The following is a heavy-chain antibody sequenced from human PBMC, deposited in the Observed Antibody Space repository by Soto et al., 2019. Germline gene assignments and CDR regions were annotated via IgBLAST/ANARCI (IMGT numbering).Heavy chain of an antibody. D-gene: IGHD5-18*01. Sequence: SVKVSCKASGGTFSSYAISWVRQAPGQGLEWMGGIIPIFGTANYAQKFQGRVTITADKSTSTAYMELSSLRSEDTAVYYCAREYSYSYGYGAFGFDYLSQGTLVTVSS. CDR3: AREYSYSYGYGAFGFDY. V-gene: IGHV1-69*06. J-gene: IGHJ4*02. CDR2: IIPIFGTA. CDR1: GGTFSSYA.